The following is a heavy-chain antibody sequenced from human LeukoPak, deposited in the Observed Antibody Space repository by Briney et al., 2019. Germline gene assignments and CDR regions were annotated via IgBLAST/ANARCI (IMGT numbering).Heavy chain of an antibody. CDR2: ISAYNGNT. D-gene: IGHD3-10*01. CDR1: GYTFTSYG. J-gene: IGHJ5*02. CDR3: ARERFPNRAPNWFDP. Sequence: ASVKVSCKASGYTFTSYGISWVRQAPGQGLEWMGWISAYNGNTNYAQKLQGRVTMTTDTSTSTAYMELRSLRSDDTAVYYCARERFPNRAPNWFDPWGQGTLATVSS. V-gene: IGHV1-18*01.